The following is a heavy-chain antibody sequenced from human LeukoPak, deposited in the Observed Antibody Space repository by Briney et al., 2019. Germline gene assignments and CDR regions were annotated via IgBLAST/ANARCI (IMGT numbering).Heavy chain of an antibody. Sequence: SETLSLTCAVYGGSFSGYYWSWIRQPPGKGLEWIGEINHSGSTNYNPSLKSRVTISVDTSKNQFSLKLSSVTAADTAVYYCARDSAGDSAFDIWGQGTMVTVSS. J-gene: IGHJ3*02. V-gene: IGHV4-34*01. CDR2: INHSGST. CDR1: GGSFSGYY. D-gene: IGHD3-10*01. CDR3: ARDSAGDSAFDI.